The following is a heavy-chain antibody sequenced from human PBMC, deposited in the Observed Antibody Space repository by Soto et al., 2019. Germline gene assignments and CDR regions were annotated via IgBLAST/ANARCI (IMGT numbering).Heavy chain of an antibody. Sequence: GGSLRLSCAASGFTLSTYWMAWVRQTPGKGLEFVANIRPDGNEINYVDSVKGRFTISRDNAKNSLFLQMNSLRDDDTAVYYCGTDQWGGAFDIGGQGTTVTVSS. CDR2: IRPDGNEI. CDR3: GTDQWGGAFDI. CDR1: GFTLSTYW. V-gene: IGHV3-7*01. D-gene: IGHD3-10*01. J-gene: IGHJ3*02.